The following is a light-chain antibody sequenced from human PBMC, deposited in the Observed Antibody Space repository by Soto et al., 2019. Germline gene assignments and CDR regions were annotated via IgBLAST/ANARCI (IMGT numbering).Light chain of an antibody. J-gene: IGKJ4*01. CDR2: AAS. CDR1: LFIANH. CDR3: QQYYRWPVT. Sequence: IVVTQSPATLSVSLGERVTFSCKASLFIANHLAWYQHKPGQSPRLLIHAASTGAPGVPARFSGSWSGAEFTLTIDSLQSDDSAIYYCQQYYRWPVTFGGGTKVDIK. V-gene: IGKV3-15*01.